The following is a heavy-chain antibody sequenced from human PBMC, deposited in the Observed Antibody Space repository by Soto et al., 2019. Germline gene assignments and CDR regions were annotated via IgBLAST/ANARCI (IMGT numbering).Heavy chain of an antibody. CDR2: ISGSGGST. CDR3: AKVPRINYDYVWGSYRRFDY. V-gene: IGHV3-23*01. Sequence: GGSLRLSCAASGFTFSSYAMSWVRQAPGKGLEWVSAISGSGGSTYYADSVKGRFTISRDNSKNTLYLQMNSLRAEDTAVYYCAKVPRINYDYVWGSYRRFDYWGQGTLVTVSS. CDR1: GFTFSSYA. J-gene: IGHJ4*02. D-gene: IGHD3-16*02.